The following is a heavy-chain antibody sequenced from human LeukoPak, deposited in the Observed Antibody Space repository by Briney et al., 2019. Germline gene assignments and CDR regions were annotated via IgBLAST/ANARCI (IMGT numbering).Heavy chain of an antibody. V-gene: IGHV4-39*01. CDR3: AVYYYDSSGSQQNFDI. D-gene: IGHD3-22*01. CDR1: LDSIISSSDY. CDR2: SYYSGST. Sequence: PSETLSHTCTVPLDSIISSSDYSGWCRQPPGKGLEWIWSSYYSGSTYYNPSLKSRVNISVDTYKNQFSLKLSSVTAADTAVYYCAVYYYDSSGSQQNFDIWGKGTMVTVSS. J-gene: IGHJ3*02.